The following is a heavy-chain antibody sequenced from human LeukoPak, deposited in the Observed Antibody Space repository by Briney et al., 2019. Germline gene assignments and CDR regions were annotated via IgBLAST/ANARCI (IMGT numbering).Heavy chain of an antibody. D-gene: IGHD5-18*01. V-gene: IGHV4-39*01. CDR2: IYRSGST. Sequence: SETLSLTCTVSGGSISSSGYYWGWIRQPPGKGLEWIGSIYRSGSTYYNPSLKSRVTISVDTSKNQFSLKLSSVTAADTAVYYCARPRGYSYGYIDYWGQGTLVTVSS. CDR3: ARPRGYSYGYIDY. J-gene: IGHJ4*02. CDR1: GGSISSSGYY.